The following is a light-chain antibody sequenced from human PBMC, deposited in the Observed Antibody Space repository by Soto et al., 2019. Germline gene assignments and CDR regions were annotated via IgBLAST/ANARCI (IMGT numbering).Light chain of an antibody. J-gene: IGKJ4*01. Sequence: DIQMTQSPSSLSASVGDRVTITCRASQSISSYLNWYQQKPGKAPKLLIYAASSLQSGVTSRFSGSGSGTDLTLTISSLQPEDFATYYCQPSYSTPLTFGGGTKVEIK. CDR3: QPSYSTPLT. CDR1: QSISSY. CDR2: AAS. V-gene: IGKV1-39*01.